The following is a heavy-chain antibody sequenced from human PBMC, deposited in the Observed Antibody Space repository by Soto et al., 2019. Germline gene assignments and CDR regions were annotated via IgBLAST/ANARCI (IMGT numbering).Heavy chain of an antibody. CDR3: ARTVGWLDP. J-gene: IGHJ5*02. CDR1: GASLSVGEFY. CDR2: IYYSGST. V-gene: IGHV4-30-4*01. D-gene: IGHD1-26*01. Sequence: SETLSLTCTVSGASLSVGEFYWSWIRQSPGKGLEWIGYIYYSGSTYYNPSLQNRLYMSLDTSKNQLSLQLNSVSPEDTAVYYCARTVGWLDPWGQGSLVTVSS.